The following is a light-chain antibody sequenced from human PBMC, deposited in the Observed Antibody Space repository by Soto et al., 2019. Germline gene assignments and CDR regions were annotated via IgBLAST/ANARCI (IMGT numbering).Light chain of an antibody. J-gene: IGKJ4*01. CDR2: AAS. CDR3: LHCNDFPLP. CDR1: QGIRNL. V-gene: IGKV1-9*01. Sequence: DIQLTQSPSFLSASVGDRVTITCRASQGIRNLLTWYQQKSGKAPKLLIYAASTLQSGVPSRFSGGGSGTEFTLTISSLQPEDFATYYCLHCNDFPLPFGGGTKVEV.